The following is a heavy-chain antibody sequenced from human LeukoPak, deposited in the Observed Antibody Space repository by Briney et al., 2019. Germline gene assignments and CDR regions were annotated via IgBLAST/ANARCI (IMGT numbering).Heavy chain of an antibody. V-gene: IGHV3-23*01. J-gene: IGHJ4*02. Sequence: GGSLRLPCAASGFTFSSYAMSWVRQAPGKGLEWVSSISGSGDNTYYADSVKDRFSISRDNSKTTVSLQMNSLRAEDTAVYYCAKGRGTAVTSAANYWGQGTLVTVSS. CDR1: GFTFSSYA. D-gene: IGHD4-17*01. CDR2: ISGSGDNT. CDR3: AKGRGTAVTSAANY.